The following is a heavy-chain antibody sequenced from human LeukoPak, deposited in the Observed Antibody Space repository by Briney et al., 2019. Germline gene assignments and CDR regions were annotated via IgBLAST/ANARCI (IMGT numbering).Heavy chain of an antibody. Sequence: SETLSLTCTVSGGSISSYYWSWIRQPPGKGLEWIGYIYYSGSTNYNPSLKSRVTISVDTSKNQFSLKLSSVTAADTAVYYCARGYYDSWSSYYSNNWFDPWGQGTLVTVSS. CDR2: IYYSGST. CDR3: ARGYYDSWSSYYSNNWFDP. V-gene: IGHV4-59*01. CDR1: GGSISSYY. J-gene: IGHJ5*02. D-gene: IGHD3-3*01.